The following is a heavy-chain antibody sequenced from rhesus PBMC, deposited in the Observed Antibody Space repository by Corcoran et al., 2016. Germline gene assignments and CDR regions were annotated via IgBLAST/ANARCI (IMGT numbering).Heavy chain of an antibody. CDR1: GRSISGYY. D-gene: IGHD6-13*01. J-gene: IGHJ5-1*01. V-gene: IGHV4-73*01. CDR3: ARDQWCSSWQYNRFDV. Sequence: QVKLQQWGEGLVKPSETLSLTCAVYGRSISGYYWSWIRQPPWKGLEWIGNIDGKRARTTSTPSRKSRVTISQDKTKSQFPLKLGSVTAAGTAVYYCARDQWCSSWQYNRFDVWGPGVLVTVSS. CDR2: IDGKRART.